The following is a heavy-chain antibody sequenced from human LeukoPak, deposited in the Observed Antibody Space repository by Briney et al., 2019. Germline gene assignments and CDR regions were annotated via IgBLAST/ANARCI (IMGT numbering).Heavy chain of an antibody. D-gene: IGHD4-17*01. CDR1: GFTFSNAW. J-gene: IGHJ4*02. V-gene: IGHV3-15*01. Sequence: GGSLRLSCAASGFTFSNAWMSWVRQAPGKGLERVGRIKSKTDGGTTDYAAPVKGRFTISRDDSKNTLYLQMNSLKTEDTAVYYCTTDRAVTTGGDFDYWGQGTLVTVSS. CDR3: TTDRAVTTGGDFDY. CDR2: IKSKTDGGTT.